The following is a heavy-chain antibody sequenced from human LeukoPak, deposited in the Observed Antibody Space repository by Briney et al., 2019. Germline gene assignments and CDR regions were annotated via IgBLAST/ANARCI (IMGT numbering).Heavy chain of an antibody. V-gene: IGHV5-51*01. J-gene: IGHJ4*02. CDR3: ARRMGATISAYYFDY. CDR2: IYPGDSET. D-gene: IGHD1-26*01. Sequence: GESLKISCKGSGYSFTSYWIGWVRQMPGKGLEWMGIIYPGDSETRYSPSFQGQVTISADKSISTAYLQWSSLKASDTAMYYCARRMGATISAYYFDYWGQGTLVTVSS. CDR1: GYSFTSYW.